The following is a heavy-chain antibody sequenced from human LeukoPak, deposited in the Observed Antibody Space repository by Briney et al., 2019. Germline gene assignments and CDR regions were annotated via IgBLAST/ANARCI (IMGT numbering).Heavy chain of an antibody. CDR2: ISAYNGNT. V-gene: IGHV1-18*01. Sequence: ASVKVSCKGSGYTFTRYDISWVRQAPGQGLEWMGWISAYNGNTNYAQKLQGRVTMTTDTSTSTAYMELRSLRSDDTAVYYCARDPKYCSGGSCYSNNWFDPWGQGTLVTVSS. CDR1: GYTFTRYD. D-gene: IGHD2-15*01. CDR3: ARDPKYCSGGSCYSNNWFDP. J-gene: IGHJ5*02.